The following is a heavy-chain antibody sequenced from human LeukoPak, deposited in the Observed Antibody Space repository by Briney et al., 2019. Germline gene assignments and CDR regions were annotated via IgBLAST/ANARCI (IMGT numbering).Heavy chain of an antibody. J-gene: IGHJ4*02. D-gene: IGHD2-15*01. CDR3: AELGGVVVVAATLFDY. CDR1: GFTFSSYA. CDR2: ISGSGGST. V-gene: IGHV3-23*01. Sequence: GGSLRLSCAASGFTFSSYAMSWVRQAPGKGLEWVSAISGSGGSTYYADSVKGRFTISRDNSKNTLYLQMNSLRAEDTAVYYCAELGGVVVVAATLFDYWGQGTLVTVSS.